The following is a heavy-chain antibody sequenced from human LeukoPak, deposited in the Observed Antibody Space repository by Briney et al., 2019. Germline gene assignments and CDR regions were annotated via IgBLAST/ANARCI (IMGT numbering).Heavy chain of an antibody. CDR1: GYSISSGYY. CDR2: IYYSGST. V-gene: IGHV4-38-2*02. Sequence: SETLSLTCTVSGYSISSGYYWGWIRQPPGKGLEWIGSIYYSGSTYYNPSLKSRVTISVDTSKNQFSLKLSSVTAADTAVYYCARESIYGSGSYYNRLDWFDPWGQGTLVTVSS. CDR3: ARESIYGSGSYYNRLDWFDP. D-gene: IGHD3-10*01. J-gene: IGHJ5*02.